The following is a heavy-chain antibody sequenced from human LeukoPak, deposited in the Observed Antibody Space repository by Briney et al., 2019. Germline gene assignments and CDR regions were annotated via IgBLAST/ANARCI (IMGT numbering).Heavy chain of an antibody. J-gene: IGHJ4*02. Sequence: PSETLSLTCTVSGGSVSSGPYYWSWIRQPPGKGLEWIGYIYYSGSTNYNPSLKNRVTISADTSKNQFSLKLSSVTAAGTAVYYCARTDLTEDSEYWGLGTLVTVSS. V-gene: IGHV4-61*01. CDR1: GGSVSSGPYY. CDR3: ARTDLTEDSEY. CDR2: IYYSGST. D-gene: IGHD1-14*01.